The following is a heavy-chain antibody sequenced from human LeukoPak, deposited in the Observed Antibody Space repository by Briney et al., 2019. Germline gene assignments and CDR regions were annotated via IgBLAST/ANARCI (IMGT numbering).Heavy chain of an antibody. D-gene: IGHD2-2*01. CDR3: AKGAYCSSTSCYVTSGYYYGMDV. J-gene: IGHJ6*02. Sequence: GGSLRPSCAASGFTFSSYGMHWVRQAPGKGLEWVAVISYDGSNKYYADSVKGRFTISRDNSKNTLYLQMNSLRAEDTAVYYCAKGAYCSSTSCYVTSGYYYGMDVWGQGTTVTVSS. V-gene: IGHV3-30*18. CDR2: ISYDGSNK. CDR1: GFTFSSYG.